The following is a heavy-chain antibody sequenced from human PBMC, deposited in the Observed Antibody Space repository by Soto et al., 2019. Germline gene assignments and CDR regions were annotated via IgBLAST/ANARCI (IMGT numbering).Heavy chain of an antibody. Sequence: EVQMVESGGGLVKPGGSLRLSCAASGFVFKNARMSWARQAPGRGLEWVGHIRSSAERGTTDYAAPVKGRFTISRDDSQNTLYLQMNSLKTEDTAVYFCYHYGSGSYSTDYWGQGTLGTVSS. CDR2: IRSSAERGTT. CDR3: YHYGSGSYSTDY. J-gene: IGHJ4*02. V-gene: IGHV3-15*07. D-gene: IGHD3-10*01. CDR1: GFVFKNAR.